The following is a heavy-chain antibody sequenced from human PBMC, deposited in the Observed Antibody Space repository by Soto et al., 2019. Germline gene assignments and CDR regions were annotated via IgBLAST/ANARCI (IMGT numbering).Heavy chain of an antibody. J-gene: IGHJ4*02. CDR3: ARDPGRQWLAHYFDH. CDR2: ILYDGSNK. Sequence: QVQLVESGGGVVQPGRSLRLSCAASGFTFSSYALHWVRQAPGKGLEWVAFILYDGSNKYYADSVKGRFTISRDNSKNTVYLQMNSLRAEATAVYYCARDPGRQWLAHYFDHWGQGTLVTVSS. CDR1: GFTFSSYA. D-gene: IGHD6-19*01. V-gene: IGHV3-30*04.